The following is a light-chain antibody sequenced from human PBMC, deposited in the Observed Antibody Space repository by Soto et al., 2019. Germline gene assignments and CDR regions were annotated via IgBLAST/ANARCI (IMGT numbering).Light chain of an antibody. CDR2: EVT. J-gene: IGLJ1*01. CDR1: SSDVGGYNF. Sequence: QSALTQPPSASGSPEQSVTISCTGTSSDVGGYNFVSWYQQHPGKAPKLIIYEVTKRPSGVPDRFSGSKSGNTASLTVSGLLAEDEADYYCASYAGGNQVFGTGTKVTV. CDR3: ASYAGGNQV. V-gene: IGLV2-8*01.